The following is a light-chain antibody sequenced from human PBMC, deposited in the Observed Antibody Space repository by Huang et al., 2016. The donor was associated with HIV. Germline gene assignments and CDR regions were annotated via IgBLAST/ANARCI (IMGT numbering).Light chain of an antibody. CDR1: QDISSY. Sequence: IQLTQSPSSLSASVGDRVTITCRASQDISSYLAWYQQKPGKAPNRLIYGASTLQSGVPSRVSGRGSGTVFILTISNLQPEDFATYYCQQFNSFLFGPGTKVDVK. CDR3: QQFNSFL. V-gene: IGKV1-9*01. CDR2: GAS. J-gene: IGKJ3*01.